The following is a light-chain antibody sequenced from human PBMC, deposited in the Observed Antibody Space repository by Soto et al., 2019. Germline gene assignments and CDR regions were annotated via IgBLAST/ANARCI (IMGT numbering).Light chain of an antibody. CDR3: QQSYNFTRT. V-gene: IGKV1-39*01. Sequence: DIQMTQSPSSLFASVGDRVTIXXRASQSIRGYVNWYRHKSGKAPDIXIYSASTLQEGGPSRFSGDGYVTQFTFTSNSLQPEDIATYLCQQSYNFTRTFGEGTKVEIK. J-gene: IGKJ4*02. CDR2: SAS. CDR1: QSIRGY.